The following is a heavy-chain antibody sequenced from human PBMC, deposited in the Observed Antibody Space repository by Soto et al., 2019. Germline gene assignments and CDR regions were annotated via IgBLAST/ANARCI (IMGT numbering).Heavy chain of an antibody. CDR3: ARPYCTNGVCYTFWFDP. J-gene: IGHJ5*02. CDR2: IDAGNGNT. V-gene: IGHV1-3*01. Sequence: ASVKVSCKASGYTFTNYAIHWVRQAPGQRPEWMGWIDAGNGNTKYSQKLQGRVTITRETSATTAYMELRSLRSDDTAVYYCARPYCTNGVCYTFWFDPWGPGTLVTVSS. D-gene: IGHD2-8*01. CDR1: GYTFTNYA.